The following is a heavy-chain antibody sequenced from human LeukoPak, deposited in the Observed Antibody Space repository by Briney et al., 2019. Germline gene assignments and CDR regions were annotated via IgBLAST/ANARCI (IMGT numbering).Heavy chain of an antibody. CDR1: GFTFRSYA. D-gene: IGHD6-19*01. CDR2: ISYDGSNK. CDR3: AREGIAVAGLFDY. Sequence: AGGSLRLSCAASGFTFRSYAMHWVRQAPGKGLEWVAVISYDGSNKYYADSVKGRFTISRDNSKNTLYLQMNSLRAEDTAVYYCAREGIAVAGLFDYWGQGTLVTVSS. J-gene: IGHJ4*02. V-gene: IGHV3-30-3*01.